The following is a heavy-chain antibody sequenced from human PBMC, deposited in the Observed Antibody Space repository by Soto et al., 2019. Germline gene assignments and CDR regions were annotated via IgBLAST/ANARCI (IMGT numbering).Heavy chain of an antibody. D-gene: IGHD2-8*01. CDR1: GFTFSDHY. J-gene: IGHJ4*02. CDR3: ARLMGTSFDL. Sequence: PWGSLRLACAASGFTFSDHYMYWVRQAPGKGLEWVGRARDKVNGYTTSYAASVKGRFTISRDDSKNSLYLQMNSLKPEDTAVYFCARLMGTSFDLWGQGTMVTVSS. CDR2: ARDKVNGYTT. V-gene: IGHV3-72*01.